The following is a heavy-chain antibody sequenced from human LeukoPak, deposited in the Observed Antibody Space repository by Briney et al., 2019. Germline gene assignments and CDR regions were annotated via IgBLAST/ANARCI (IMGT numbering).Heavy chain of an antibody. D-gene: IGHD5-12*01. V-gene: IGHV4-39*01. Sequence: SETLSLTCTVSGGSISSSSYYWGWICQPPGKGLVWIGSIYYSGSTYYNPSLKSRVTISVDTSKNQFSLKLSSVTAADTAVYYCARRRWHSGYPLRGFDPWGQGTLVTVSS. CDR1: GGSISSSSYY. CDR2: IYYSGST. CDR3: ARRRWHSGYPLRGFDP. J-gene: IGHJ5*02.